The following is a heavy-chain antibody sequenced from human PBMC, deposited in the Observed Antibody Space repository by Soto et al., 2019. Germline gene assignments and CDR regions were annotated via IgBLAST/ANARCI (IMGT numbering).Heavy chain of an antibody. CDR1: GFTFTSSA. D-gene: IGHD1-1*01. Sequence: SVKVSCKASGFTFTSSAVQWVRQARGQRLEWIGCIVVDSGDTKYAQKFQERVTVTSDRSTSTVYMELTSLRSDDTAVYYCAKVGENDGDPHLDYYYYGMDVWGQGTTVTVSS. J-gene: IGHJ6*02. CDR3: AKVGENDGDPHLDYYYYGMDV. CDR2: IVVDSGDT. V-gene: IGHV1-58*01.